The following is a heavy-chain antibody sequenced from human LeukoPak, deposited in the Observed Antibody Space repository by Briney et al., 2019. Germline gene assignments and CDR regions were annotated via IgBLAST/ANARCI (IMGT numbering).Heavy chain of an antibody. CDR3: ARVGYYESSGYYEY. CDR1: GCTLPDYY. D-gene: IGHD3-22*01. Sequence: ASVKVSCKASGCTLPDYYMHWGRQAPGQGLEWMGRINPNSGGTNYAQKFQGRVTMTRDTSISTVYMELSRLRSDDTAVYYCARVGYYESSGYYEYWGQGTLVTVSS. V-gene: IGHV1-2*06. CDR2: INPNSGGT. J-gene: IGHJ4*02.